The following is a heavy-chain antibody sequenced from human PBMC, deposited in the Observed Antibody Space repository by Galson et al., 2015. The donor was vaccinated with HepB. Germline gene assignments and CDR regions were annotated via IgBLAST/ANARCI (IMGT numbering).Heavy chain of an antibody. J-gene: IGHJ4*02. CDR2: FNPSGGST. CDR1: GYTFNTYY. V-gene: IGHV1-46*02. D-gene: IGHD3-10*01. Sequence: SVKASCKASGYTFNTYYIHWVRQAPGQGLEWMGIFNPSGGSTSYAQNFQGRVSMTRDTSTSAAYLELSSLRSEDTAMYYCARDGDYYGSGSGHFDFWGQGTLVTVSS. CDR3: ARDGDYYGSGSGHFDF.